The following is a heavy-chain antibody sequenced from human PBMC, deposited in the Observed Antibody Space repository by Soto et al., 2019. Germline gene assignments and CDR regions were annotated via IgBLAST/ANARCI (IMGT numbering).Heavy chain of an antibody. Sequence: QVQLQQWGAGLLKPSETLSLTCAVYGASFSGYYWNWIRQPPGKGLEWIGEINHSGSTNYNPSLKSRVTISVDTSKNQFSLKLNSVTAADTAVYYCARGFRTTPLASPGWFDPWGQGTLVTVSS. J-gene: IGHJ5*02. CDR3: ARGFRTTPLASPGWFDP. D-gene: IGHD2-21*01. V-gene: IGHV4-34*01. CDR1: GASFSGYY. CDR2: INHSGST.